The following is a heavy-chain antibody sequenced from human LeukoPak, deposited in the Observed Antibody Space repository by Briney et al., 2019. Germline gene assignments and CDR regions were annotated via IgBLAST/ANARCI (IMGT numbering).Heavy chain of an antibody. V-gene: IGHV3-74*01. D-gene: IGHD5-18*01. CDR3: AKDLSWNTADR. CDR2: INPDGTII. CDR1: GFTYTDYW. Sequence: GGSLRLSCVVSGFTYTDYWMHWFRQVPGKGPVWVSRINPDGTIIDYADSVKGRFRISRDNAKNLLYLQMNGLRADDTAVYYCAKDLSWNTADRWGQGILVTVSS. J-gene: IGHJ5*02.